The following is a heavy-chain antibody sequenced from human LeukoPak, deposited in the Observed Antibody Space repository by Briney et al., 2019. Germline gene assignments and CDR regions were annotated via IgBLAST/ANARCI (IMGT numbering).Heavy chain of an antibody. Sequence: PAETLSLTCSVSGYSISSGKYWAWIRQTPGKGLEWIGSIYESGSTYYTPSLKSRVTMSVDTSKNQFSLSLTPVTAADTAVYFCARGPGISGDHIYPDYWGQGIQVTVSS. D-gene: IGHD2-21*01. CDR1: GYSISSGKY. CDR3: ARGPGISGDHIYPDY. V-gene: IGHV4-38-2*02. J-gene: IGHJ4*02. CDR2: IYESGST.